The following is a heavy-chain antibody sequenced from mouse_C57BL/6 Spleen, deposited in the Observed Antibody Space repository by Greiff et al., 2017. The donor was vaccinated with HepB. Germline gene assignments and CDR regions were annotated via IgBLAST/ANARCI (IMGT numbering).Heavy chain of an antibody. CDR3: ARVGGIYYDYDGEEDYAMDY. Sequence: EVQLQQSGPELVKPGASVKIPCKASGYTFTDYNMDWVKQSHGKSLEWIGDINPNNGGTIYNQKFKGKATLTVDKSSSTAYMELRSLTSEDTAVYYCARVGGIYYDYDGEEDYAMDYWGQGTSVTVSS. V-gene: IGHV1-18*01. D-gene: IGHD2-4*01. CDR2: INPNNGGT. J-gene: IGHJ4*01. CDR1: GYTFTDYN.